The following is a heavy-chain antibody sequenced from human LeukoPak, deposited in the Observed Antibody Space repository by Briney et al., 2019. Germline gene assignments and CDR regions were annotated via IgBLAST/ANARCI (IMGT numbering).Heavy chain of an antibody. CDR1: GGSISHYY. V-gene: IGHV4-4*07. CDR2: IYTSGST. D-gene: IGHD3-22*01. CDR3: ARDSPPSSGYYYHNWFDP. J-gene: IGHJ5*02. Sequence: TSETLSLTCNVSGGSISHYYWSWIRQPAGKGLEWIGRIYTSGSTNYNPSLKSRVTMSVDTSKNQFSLKLSSVTAADTAVYYCARDSPPSSGYYYHNWFDPWGQGTLVTVSS.